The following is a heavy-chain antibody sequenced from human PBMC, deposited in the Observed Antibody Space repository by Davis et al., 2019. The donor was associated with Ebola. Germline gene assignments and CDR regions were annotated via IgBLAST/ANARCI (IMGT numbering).Heavy chain of an antibody. CDR1: GFTFSSYG. Sequence: GGSLRLSCAASGFTFSSYGMHWVRQAPGKGLEWVAVISYDGSNKYYADSVKGRFTISRDNSKNTLYLQMNSLRAEDTAVYYCAIVATRGRFDSWGQGTLVNVSS. D-gene: IGHD6-25*01. J-gene: IGHJ4*02. CDR3: AIVATRGRFDS. CDR2: ISYDGSNK. V-gene: IGHV3-30*03.